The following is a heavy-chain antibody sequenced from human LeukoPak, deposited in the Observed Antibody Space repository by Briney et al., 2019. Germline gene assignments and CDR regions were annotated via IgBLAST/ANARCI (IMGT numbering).Heavy chain of an antibody. CDR1: GYTFTGYY. CDR3: AAGDRKTGRPLYFPDH. CDR2: INPNTGGT. V-gene: IGHV1-2*02. J-gene: IGHJ4*02. D-gene: IGHD6-6*01. Sequence: GASVKVSCKASGYTFTGYYLHWVRQAPGQGLEWMGWINPNTGGTSYAQKFQGRVTLTRDTSISTAYMELSRLRSDDTAVYYCAAGDRKTGRPLYFPDHWGQGTLVNVSS.